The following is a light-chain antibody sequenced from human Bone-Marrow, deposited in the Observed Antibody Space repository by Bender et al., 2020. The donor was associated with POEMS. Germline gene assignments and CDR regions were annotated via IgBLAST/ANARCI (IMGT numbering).Light chain of an antibody. CDR3: QAWDSSTVL. V-gene: IGLV3-1*01. CDR1: KLGEKY. Sequence: SYELTQPPSVSVSPGQTATITCSGEKLGEKYASWYQQKPGQSPVLVIYEDTKRPSGIPERFSGSNSGNTATLTISGTQPTDEADYYCQAWDSSTVLFGGGTKLTIL. CDR2: EDT. J-gene: IGLJ2*01.